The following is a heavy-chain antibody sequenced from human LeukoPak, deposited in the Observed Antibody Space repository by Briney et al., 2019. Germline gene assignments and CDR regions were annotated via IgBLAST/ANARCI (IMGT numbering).Heavy chain of an antibody. D-gene: IGHD3-16*02. V-gene: IGHV3-15*01. CDR1: GFTFSNAW. Sequence: GGSLGLSCAASGFTFSNAWMSWVRQAPGKGLEWVGRIKSKTDGGTTDYAAPVKGRFTISRDVSKNTLYLQMNSLKTEDTAVYYCTTDSAGTFGGVIARDYWGQGTLVTVSS. J-gene: IGHJ4*02. CDR3: TTDSAGTFGGVIARDY. CDR2: IKSKTDGGTT.